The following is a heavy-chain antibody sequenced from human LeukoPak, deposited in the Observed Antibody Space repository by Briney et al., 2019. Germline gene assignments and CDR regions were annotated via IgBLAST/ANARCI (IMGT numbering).Heavy chain of an antibody. J-gene: IGHJ3*02. V-gene: IGHV3-7*01. CDR2: IQQDGSQK. Sequence: GESLRLSCVPSGFTVSSSWMSWVRLAPGKWLAWVVIIQQDGSQKSYVDSVKAPFSISRDNAKKSLYLQMNRLIAEDTAVYYCARLWYGGNLTDAFDICGQGTMVTVSS. CDR1: GFTVSSSW. D-gene: IGHD2-21*01. CDR3: ARLWYGGNLTDAFDI.